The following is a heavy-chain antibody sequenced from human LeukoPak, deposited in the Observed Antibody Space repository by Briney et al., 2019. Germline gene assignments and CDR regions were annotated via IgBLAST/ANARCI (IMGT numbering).Heavy chain of an antibody. Sequence: GESLKISCKASGYSFAGYWLGWVRQMPGAGLEWMGVIFPGDSDTSYNPSFEGQVTISADRCIDTAYLQWSSLKASDTAMYYCARRLGGGSGLDYWGQGTMVIVS. CDR3: ARRLGGGSGLDY. CDR2: IFPGDSDT. CDR1: GYSFAGYW. V-gene: IGHV5-51*01. J-gene: IGHJ4*02. D-gene: IGHD2-15*01.